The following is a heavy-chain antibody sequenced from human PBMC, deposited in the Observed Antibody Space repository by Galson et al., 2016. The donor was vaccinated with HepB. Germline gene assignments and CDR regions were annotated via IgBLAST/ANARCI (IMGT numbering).Heavy chain of an antibody. CDR3: NSLWFGDFDY. J-gene: IGHJ4*02. Sequence: SLRLSCAASGFTFGDYAMSWFRQAPGKGLEWVGFIRSKAYGGTTEYAASVKGRFTISRDDCKSIAYLQMNSLKTEDTAVYYCNSLWFGDFDYWGQGTLVTVSS. CDR2: IRSKAYGGTT. V-gene: IGHV3-49*03. CDR1: GFTFGDYA. D-gene: IGHD3-10*01.